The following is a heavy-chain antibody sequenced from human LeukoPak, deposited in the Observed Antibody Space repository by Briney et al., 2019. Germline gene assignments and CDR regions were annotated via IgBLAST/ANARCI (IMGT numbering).Heavy chain of an antibody. Sequence: SETLSLTCTVSGRSLSYYYWSWIRQSPGKGLEWIGYIYYSGTTNYNPSLKSRVTISVDTSKNQFSLQLRSVTAADTAVYYCAREDPQTTVPEGMDVWGQGTTVTVSS. CDR3: AREDPQTTVPEGMDV. J-gene: IGHJ6*02. V-gene: IGHV4-59*01. CDR2: IYYSGTT. D-gene: IGHD4-17*01. CDR1: GRSLSYYY.